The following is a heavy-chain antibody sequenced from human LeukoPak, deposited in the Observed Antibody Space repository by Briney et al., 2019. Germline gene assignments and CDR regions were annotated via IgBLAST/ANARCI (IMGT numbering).Heavy chain of an antibody. J-gene: IGHJ4*02. CDR2: ISSSSSYI. Sequence: PGGSLRLSCAASGFTFSGYAMSWVRRAPGKGLEWVSSISSSSSYIYYADSVKGRFTISRDNAKNSLYLQMNSLRAEDTAVYYCARAGDGYSYDYWGQGTLVTVSS. CDR3: ARAGDGYSYDY. CDR1: GFTFSGYA. V-gene: IGHV3-21*01. D-gene: IGHD5-24*01.